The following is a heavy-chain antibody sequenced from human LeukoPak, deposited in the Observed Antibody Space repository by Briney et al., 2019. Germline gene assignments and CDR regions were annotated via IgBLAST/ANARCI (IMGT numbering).Heavy chain of an antibody. Sequence: SETLSLTCTVSGGSISSRSYYGSWIRQPPGKGLEWIGYIYYSGSTNYNPSLKSRVTISVDTSKNQFSLKLSSVTAADTAVYYCASGGPLEWFSPLNNYYYYMDVWGKGTTVTVSS. CDR2: IYYSGST. J-gene: IGHJ6*03. D-gene: IGHD3-3*01. CDR3: ASGGPLEWFSPLNNYYYYMDV. V-gene: IGHV4-61*01. CDR1: GGSISSRSYY.